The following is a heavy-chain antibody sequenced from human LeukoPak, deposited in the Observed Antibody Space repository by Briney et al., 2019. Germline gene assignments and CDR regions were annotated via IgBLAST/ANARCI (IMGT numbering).Heavy chain of an antibody. CDR2: INPSGGST. J-gene: IGHJ4*02. CDR1: GYTFTSYY. Sequence: ASVKVSCKASGYTFTSYYMHWVRQAPGQGLEWMGIINPSGGSTSYAQKFQGRVTMTRDTSTSTVYMELSSLRSEDTAVYYCARESPHYYDSSGYYGRFEYWGQGNLVTVSS. D-gene: IGHD3-22*01. CDR3: ARESPHYYDSSGYYGRFEY. V-gene: IGHV1-46*01.